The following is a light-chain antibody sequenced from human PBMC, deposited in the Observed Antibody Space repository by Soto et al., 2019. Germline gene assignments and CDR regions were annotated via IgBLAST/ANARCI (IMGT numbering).Light chain of an antibody. Sequence: DIQMTQSPSSLSASVGDRVTITCRESQGISNYLAWYQQKPGKVTKLLIYAASTLQSGVPSRFSGNGSGTVFTLTISGLQPEEVATYYCQKYNSAPRTFGPGTKVDIK. CDR1: QGISNY. V-gene: IGKV1-27*01. J-gene: IGKJ3*01. CDR3: QKYNSAPRT. CDR2: AAS.